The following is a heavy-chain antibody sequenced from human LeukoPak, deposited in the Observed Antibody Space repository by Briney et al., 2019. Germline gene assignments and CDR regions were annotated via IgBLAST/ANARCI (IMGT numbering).Heavy chain of an antibody. Sequence: GGSLRLSCAASGFTFSSYSMNWVRQAPGKGLEWVSSISSSSSYIYYADSVKGRFTISRDNAKNSLYLQMNSLRAEDTAVYYCARDPMATIGDYFDYWGQGTLVTVSS. V-gene: IGHV3-21*01. CDR1: GFTFSSYS. CDR2: ISSSSSYI. D-gene: IGHD5-24*01. CDR3: ARDPMATIGDYFDY. J-gene: IGHJ4*02.